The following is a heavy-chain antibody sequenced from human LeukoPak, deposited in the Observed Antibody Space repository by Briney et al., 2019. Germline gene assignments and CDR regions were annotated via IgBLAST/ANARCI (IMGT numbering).Heavy chain of an antibody. D-gene: IGHD3-3*01. CDR3: CFGVLSSVFFDY. V-gene: IGHV3-23*01. Sequence: SGGSLRLSCSASVYTISDYALNWVRQAPGKGLVWVSTINVGGATAYYADSVKGRFTTSRDTSKNTLYLYMNRVRAEDTALYYCCFGVLSSVFFDYWGQGTLVTVSS. CDR1: VYTISDYA. J-gene: IGHJ4*02. CDR2: INVGGATA.